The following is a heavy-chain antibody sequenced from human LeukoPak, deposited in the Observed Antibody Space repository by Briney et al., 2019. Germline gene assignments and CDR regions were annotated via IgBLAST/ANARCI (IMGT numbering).Heavy chain of an antibody. CDR2: INHSGST. Sequence: SETLSLTCAVYGGSFRGYYWSWIRQPPGKGLEWIGEINHSGSTNYNPSLKSRVTISVDTSKNQFSLKLSSVTAADTAVYYCARGQIFQYWGQGTLVTVSS. V-gene: IGHV4-34*01. CDR3: ARGQIFQY. D-gene: IGHD2-15*01. CDR1: GGSFRGYY. J-gene: IGHJ4*02.